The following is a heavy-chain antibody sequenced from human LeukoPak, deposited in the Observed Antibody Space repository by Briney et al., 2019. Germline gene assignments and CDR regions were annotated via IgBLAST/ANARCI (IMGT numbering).Heavy chain of an antibody. D-gene: IGHD6-19*01. V-gene: IGHV4-31*03. CDR1: GDSISSGISY. CDR3: AGARQWPSFDF. Sequence: PSETLSLTCTVSGDSISSGISYWNWIRHHPGKGLEWIGYISSSGNTYFNPSLKNRVTISADTSKSHFSLNLTSVTAADTAIYYGAGARQWPSFDFWGQRTLVTVSS. J-gene: IGHJ4*02. CDR2: ISSSGNT.